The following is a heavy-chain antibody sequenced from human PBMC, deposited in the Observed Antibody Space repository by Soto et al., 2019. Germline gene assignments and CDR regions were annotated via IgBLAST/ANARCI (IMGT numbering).Heavy chain of an antibody. CDR2: IYWGDDK. V-gene: IGHV2-5*02. J-gene: IGHJ4*02. CDR3: AHLLLRNFDWLPLAYDN. CDR1: GISLNTTAVG. Sequence: QITLKESGPTLVKPTQTLTLTCTFSGISLNTTAVGVGWIRQPPGKALEWLALIYWGDDKRYSPSLKSRLTITKDTPKNHVVLTMTNMDPVDTATYYCAHLLLRNFDWLPLAYDNWGQGTLVTVSS. D-gene: IGHD3-9*01.